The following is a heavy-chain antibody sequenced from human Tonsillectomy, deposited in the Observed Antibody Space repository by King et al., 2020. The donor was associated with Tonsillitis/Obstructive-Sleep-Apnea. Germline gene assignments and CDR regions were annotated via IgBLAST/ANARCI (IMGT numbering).Heavy chain of an antibody. CDR3: ARHRYYYYSSGYSFDY. Sequence: QLQESGPGLVKPSETLSLTCTVSGGSISSSSYYWGWIRQPPGKGLEWIGSIYYSGSTYYNPSLKSRVTISVDTSKNQFSLKLSSVTAADTAVYYCARHRYYYYSSGYSFDYWGQGTLVTVSS. V-gene: IGHV4-39*01. D-gene: IGHD3-22*01. J-gene: IGHJ4*02. CDR2: IYYSGST. CDR1: GGSISSSSYY.